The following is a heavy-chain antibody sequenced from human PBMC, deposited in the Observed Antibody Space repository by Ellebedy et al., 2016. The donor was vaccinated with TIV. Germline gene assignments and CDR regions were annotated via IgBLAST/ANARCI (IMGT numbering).Heavy chain of an antibody. J-gene: IGHJ3*02. CDR1: GYTFTSYG. CDR3: ARTVNYGGNPDAFDI. D-gene: IGHD4-23*01. V-gene: IGHV1-18*01. CDR2: ISAYNGNT. Sequence: AASVKVSCKASGYTFTSYGISWVRQAPGQGLEWMGWISAYNGNTNYAQKLQGRVTMTTDTSTSTAYMELRSLRSDDTAVYYCARTVNYGGNPDAFDIWGQGTMVTVSS.